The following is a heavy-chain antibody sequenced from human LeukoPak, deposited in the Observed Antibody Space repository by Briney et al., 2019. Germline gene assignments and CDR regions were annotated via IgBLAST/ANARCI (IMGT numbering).Heavy chain of an antibody. CDR1: GFTVSSNY. D-gene: IGHD6-19*01. V-gene: IGHV3-66*01. J-gene: IGHJ4*02. Sequence: GGSLRLSCAASGFTVSSNYMSWVCQVPGKGLEWVSVIYSGGSTYYADSVKGRFTISRDNSKNTLYLQMNSLRAEDTAVYYCARSLIVVAGTIYFDYWGQGTLVTVSS. CDR3: ARSLIVVAGTIYFDY. CDR2: IYSGGST.